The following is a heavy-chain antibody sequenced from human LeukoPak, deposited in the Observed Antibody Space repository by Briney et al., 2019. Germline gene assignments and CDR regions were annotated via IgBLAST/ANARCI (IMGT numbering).Heavy chain of an antibody. D-gene: IGHD3-10*01. CDR2: MNPNSGNT. V-gene: IGHV1-8*01. CDR1: GYTFTGYD. CDR3: ARGGFGEDHFYYYYGMDV. J-gene: IGHJ6*02. Sequence: ASVKVSCKASGYTFTGYDINWVRQATGQGLEWMGWMNPNSGNTGYAQKFQGRVTMTRNTSISTAYMELSSLRSEDTAVYYCARGGFGEDHFYYYYGMDVWGQGTTVTVSS.